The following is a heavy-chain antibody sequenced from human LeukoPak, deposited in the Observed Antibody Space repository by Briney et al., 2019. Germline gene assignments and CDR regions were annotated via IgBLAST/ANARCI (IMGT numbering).Heavy chain of an antibody. Sequence: PGESLKISCKGSGYSFTSYWIGWVRQMPGKGLEWMGISYPGDSDTRYSPSFQGQVTISADKSISTAYLQWSSLKASDTAMYYCARHAFDSSGYYQKYFQHWGQGTLVTVS. J-gene: IGHJ1*01. CDR3: ARHAFDSSGYYQKYFQH. CDR2: SYPGDSDT. CDR1: GYSFTSYW. D-gene: IGHD3-22*01. V-gene: IGHV5-51*01.